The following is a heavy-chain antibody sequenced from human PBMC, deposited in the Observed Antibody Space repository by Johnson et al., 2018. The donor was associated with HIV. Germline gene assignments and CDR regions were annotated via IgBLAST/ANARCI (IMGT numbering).Heavy chain of an antibody. CDR2: IYSGGST. Sequence: VQLVESGGGLVQPGGSLRLSCAASGFTVSSNYMSWVRQAPGKWLEWVSVIYSGGSTYYADSVKGRFTISRDNSKNTLYLQMNSLRVEDTAVYYCARGLQSMTVVVTRGAFDIWGQGTMVTVSS. D-gene: IGHD2-2*01. CDR1: GFTVSSNY. V-gene: IGHV3-66*01. J-gene: IGHJ3*02. CDR3: ARGLQSMTVVVTRGAFDI.